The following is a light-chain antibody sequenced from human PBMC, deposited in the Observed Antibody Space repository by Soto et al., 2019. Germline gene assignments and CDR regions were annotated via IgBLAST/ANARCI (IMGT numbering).Light chain of an antibody. CDR2: AAS. CDR3: KQNYNTPWA. V-gene: IGKV1-39*01. CDR1: QSISSS. Sequence: DIQMTQSPSSLSASVGDRVTITCRASQSISSSLNWYQQKPGKVPNLLIFAASNLQSGVPSRFSGSWSGTDFTLTISSLQPEDFATDFGKQNYNTPWAFGQGTKVEIK. J-gene: IGKJ1*01.